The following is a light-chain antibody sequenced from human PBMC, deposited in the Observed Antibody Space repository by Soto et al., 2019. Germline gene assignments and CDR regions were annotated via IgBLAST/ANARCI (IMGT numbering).Light chain of an antibody. J-gene: IGLJ1*01. CDR3: AAWHDSLSIYV. CDR2: ADN. Sequence: QSVLTQPPSASGTPGQRVAISCSGSSSNIGSNTVNWYQQLPGTAPRLLIYADNLRPSGVPDRFSGSKSGASASLAISGLQSGDEADYYCAAWHDSLSIYVSGTGTKVTVL. V-gene: IGLV1-44*01. CDR1: SSNIGSNT.